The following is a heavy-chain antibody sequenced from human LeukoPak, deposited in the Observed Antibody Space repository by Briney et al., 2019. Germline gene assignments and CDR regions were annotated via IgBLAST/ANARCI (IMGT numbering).Heavy chain of an antibody. CDR2: IYYSGST. J-gene: IGHJ4*02. CDR1: GGSISSYY. CDR3: SMSLDLDY. Sequence: PSETLSLTCTVSGGSISSYYWSWIRQPPGKGLEWSGYIYYSGSTNYNPSLKSRVTISVDTSKNQFSLKLSSVTAADTPVYYCSMSLDLDYWGQGTLGTVSS. V-gene: IGHV4-59*01. D-gene: IGHD3-3*01.